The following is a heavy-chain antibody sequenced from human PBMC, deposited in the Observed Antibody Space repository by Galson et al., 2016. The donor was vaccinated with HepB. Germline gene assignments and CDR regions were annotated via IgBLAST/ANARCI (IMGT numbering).Heavy chain of an antibody. CDR3: ARDVYSTASPARYGMDV. CDR1: GGSFNSFA. CDR2: IIVLQGSG. D-gene: IGHD6-6*01. Sequence: SVKVSCKASGGSFNSFAINWVRQAPGKGLEWMGGIIVLQGSGNYAQNFQGRVTMTADTSTRTAYMELSSLRSEDTAVYYCARDVYSTASPARYGMDVWGQGTTVTVSS. V-gene: IGHV1-69*10. J-gene: IGHJ6*02.